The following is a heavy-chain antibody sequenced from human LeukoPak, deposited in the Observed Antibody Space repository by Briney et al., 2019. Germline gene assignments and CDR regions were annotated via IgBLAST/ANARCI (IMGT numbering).Heavy chain of an antibody. D-gene: IGHD3-10*01. J-gene: IGHJ4*02. CDR1: GFTFSSYS. CDR2: ISSSSSTI. Sequence: GGSLRLSCAASGFTFSSYSMNWVRQAPGEGLEWVSYISSSSSTIYYADSVKGRFTISRDNAKNSLYLQMNSLRAEDTAVYYCAREGSSEAYWGQGTLVTVSS. V-gene: IGHV3-48*01. CDR3: AREGSSEAY.